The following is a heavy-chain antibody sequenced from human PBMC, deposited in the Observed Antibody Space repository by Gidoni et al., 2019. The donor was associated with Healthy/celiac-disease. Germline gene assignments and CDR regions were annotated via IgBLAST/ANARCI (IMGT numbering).Heavy chain of an antibody. CDR2: VRSEAEGGAT. V-gene: IGHV3-15*01. CDR1: AFTSSHAW. J-gene: IGHJ6*02. CDR3: FIHRGYYYYGMDV. D-gene: IGHD5-18*01. Sequence: EVQLVESGGGLVKPGGSPRLSCAAPAFTSSHAWRSWVRPAPGKGLGGVGYVRSEAEGGATDCAAPVKGRFTISRDDSENTLYLQMNSLKTEGTAMYYCFIHRGYYYYGMDVWGQGTTVTVSS.